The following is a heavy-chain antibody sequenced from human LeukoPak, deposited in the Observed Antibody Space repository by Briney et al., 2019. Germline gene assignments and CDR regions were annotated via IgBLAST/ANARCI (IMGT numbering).Heavy chain of an antibody. J-gene: IGHJ4*02. D-gene: IGHD3-10*01. Sequence: PGGSLRLSCAASGFTFSSYSMNWVRQAPGKGLEWVSYISSSSSTIYYADSVKGRFTISRDNAKNSLYLQMNSLRAEDTAVYYCARVLTMVRGVSDYWGQGTLVTVSS. CDR1: GFTFSSYS. V-gene: IGHV3-48*01. CDR3: ARVLTMVRGVSDY. CDR2: ISSSSSTI.